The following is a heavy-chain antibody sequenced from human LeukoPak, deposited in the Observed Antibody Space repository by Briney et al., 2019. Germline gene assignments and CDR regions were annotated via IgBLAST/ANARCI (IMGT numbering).Heavy chain of an antibody. CDR3: ARHQGYSGYGERHYYYYMDV. CDR1: GGSFSGYY. Sequence: SETLSLTCAVYGGSFSGYYWSWIRQPPGKGLEWIGEINHSGSTNYNPSLKSRVTISVDTSKNQFSLKLSSVTAADTAVYYCARHQGYSGYGERHYYYYMDVWSKGTTVTISS. D-gene: IGHD5-12*01. J-gene: IGHJ6*03. CDR2: INHSGST. V-gene: IGHV4-34*01.